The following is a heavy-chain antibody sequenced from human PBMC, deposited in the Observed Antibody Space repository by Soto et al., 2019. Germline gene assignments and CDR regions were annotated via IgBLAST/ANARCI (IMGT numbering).Heavy chain of an antibody. J-gene: IGHJ6*02. CDR3: TRLYYYYGMDV. CDR2: IRSKANSYAT. Sequence: GGSLRLSCAASGFTFSGSAMHWVRQASGKGLEWVGRIRSKANSYATAYAASVKGRFTISRDDSKNTAYLQMNSLKTEDTAVYYCTRLYYYYGMDVWGQGTTVTVSS. CDR1: GFTFSGSA. V-gene: IGHV3-73*01.